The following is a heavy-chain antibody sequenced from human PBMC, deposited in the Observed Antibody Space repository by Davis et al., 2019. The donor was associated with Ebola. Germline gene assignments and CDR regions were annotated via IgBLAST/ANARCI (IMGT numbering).Heavy chain of an antibody. CDR2: ISSSSTTK. D-gene: IGHD1-1*01. CDR1: GFTFSSYS. J-gene: IGHJ6*02. Sequence: GESLKISCAASGFTFSSYSMNWVRQAPGRGLEWVSYISSSSTTKYYADSVKGRFTISRDNAKNSLYLQMNSLRDEDTAVYYCARDLLEPLYYYGMDVWGQGTTVTVSS. CDR3: ARDLLEPLYYYGMDV. V-gene: IGHV3-48*02.